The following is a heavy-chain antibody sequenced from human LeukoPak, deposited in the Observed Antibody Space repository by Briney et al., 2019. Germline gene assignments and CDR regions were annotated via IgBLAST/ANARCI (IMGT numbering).Heavy chain of an antibody. CDR1: GFPFSFYE. CDR3: AFLAVASDFDY. CDR2: IGASGTTR. J-gene: IGHJ4*02. Sequence: PGGSLRLSCAVSGFPFSFYEMNWVRQAPGKGLEWVSNIGASGTTRYYADSVKGRFSISRDNAKSSLYLQMNSLRVEDTAVYYCAFLAVASDFDYWGPGALVTVAS. D-gene: IGHD6-19*01. V-gene: IGHV3-48*03.